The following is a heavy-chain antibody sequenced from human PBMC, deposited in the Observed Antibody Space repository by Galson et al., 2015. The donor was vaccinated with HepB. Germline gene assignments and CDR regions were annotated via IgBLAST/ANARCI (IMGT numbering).Heavy chain of an antibody. Sequence: SVKVSCKASGGTFSSYAINWVRQAPGQGLEWMGWINTNTGNPTYAQGFTGRFVFSLDTSVSTAYLQISSLKAEDTAVYYCARDPDGDYGNAFDIWGQGTMVTVSS. CDR1: GGTFSSYA. CDR3: ARDPDGDYGNAFDI. J-gene: IGHJ3*02. D-gene: IGHD4-17*01. V-gene: IGHV7-4-1*02. CDR2: INTNTGNP.